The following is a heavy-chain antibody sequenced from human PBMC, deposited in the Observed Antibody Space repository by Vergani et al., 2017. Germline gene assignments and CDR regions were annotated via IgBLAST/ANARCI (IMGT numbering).Heavy chain of an antibody. CDR2: VNQDGSEK. Sequence: EGQLVESGGDWVQRGGSLRLSCAASGFISSSYWMSWVRQAPGKGLEWVANVNQDGSEKYYVDSVRGRFTISRDNAKNSIYLQMNSLRAEDTAVYFCVGLPLIRRCSGNYGINNYHGMDVWGQGTTVIVSS. V-gene: IGHV3-7*01. CDR1: GFISSSYW. J-gene: IGHJ6*02. CDR3: VGLPLIRRCSGNYGINNYHGMDV. D-gene: IGHD3-10*02.